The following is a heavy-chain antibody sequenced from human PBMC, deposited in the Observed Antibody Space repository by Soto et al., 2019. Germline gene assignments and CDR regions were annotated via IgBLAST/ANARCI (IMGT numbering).Heavy chain of an antibody. CDR2: INPNSGGT. CDR1: GYTFTGYY. J-gene: IGHJ4*02. D-gene: IGHD2-21*02. V-gene: IGHV1-2*04. CDR3: AREKGDQAFDY. Sequence: ASVKVSCKASGYTFTGYYMHLVRQAPGQGLEWMGWINPNSGGTNYAQKFQGWVTMTRDTSISTAYMELSRLRSDDTAVYYCAREKGDQAFDYWGQGTLVTVSS.